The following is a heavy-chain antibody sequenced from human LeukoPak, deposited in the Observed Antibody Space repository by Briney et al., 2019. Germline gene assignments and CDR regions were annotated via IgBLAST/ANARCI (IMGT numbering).Heavy chain of an antibody. J-gene: IGHJ3*02. V-gene: IGHV4-31*03. CDR2: IYYSGST. Sequence: SETLSLTCTVSGGSISSGGYYWSWIRQHPGKGLEWIGYIYYSGSTYYNPSLKSRVTISVDTSKNQFSLKLSSVTAADTAVYYCAREESSGRFAFDIWGQGTMVTVSS. D-gene: IGHD3-10*01. CDR1: GGSISSGGYY. CDR3: AREESSGRFAFDI.